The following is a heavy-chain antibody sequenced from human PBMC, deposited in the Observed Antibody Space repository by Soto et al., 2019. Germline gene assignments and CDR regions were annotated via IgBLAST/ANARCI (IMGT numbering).Heavy chain of an antibody. CDR1: GYTFTSYY. D-gene: IGHD2-21*01. CDR2: INPGNGNT. J-gene: IGHJ6*02. V-gene: IGHV1-3*01. Sequence: ASVKVSCKASGYTFTSYYMHWVRQAPGQRLEWMGRINPGNGNTNYSQKFQGRVTITRDTSASTAYMELSSLRSEDTAVYYCARDDWTSHYYYYGMDVWGQGTTVTVSS. CDR3: ARDDWTSHYYYYGMDV.